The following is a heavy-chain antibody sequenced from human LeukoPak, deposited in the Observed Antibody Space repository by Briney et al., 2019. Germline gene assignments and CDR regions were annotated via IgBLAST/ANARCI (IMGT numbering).Heavy chain of an antibody. V-gene: IGHV3-64*01. J-gene: IGHJ4*02. CDR3: ARDASDIVVVPAAVGPFDL. D-gene: IGHD2-2*01. Sequence: PGGTLRLSCAASGFTFSSYAMYWVRRTTGKGLEYVSVISGNGVSTHYATSVQGRFTISRDNSKNTVYLQMGSLRAEDMAVYYCARDASDIVVVPAAVGPFDLWGQGTLVTVSS. CDR1: GFTFSSYA. CDR2: ISGNGVST.